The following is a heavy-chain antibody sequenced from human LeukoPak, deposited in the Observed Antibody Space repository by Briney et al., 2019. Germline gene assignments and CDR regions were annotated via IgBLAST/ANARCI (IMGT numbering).Heavy chain of an antibody. V-gene: IGHV3-23*01. CDR3: ANRPSAYIQDIVVVPAAMARWFDY. J-gene: IGHJ4*02. CDR2: ISGSGGST. Sequence: PGGSLRLSCAASGFTFSSYAMSWVRQAPGKGREWVSAISGSGGSTYYADSVKGRFTISRDNSKNTLYLQMNSLRAEDTAVYYCANRPSAYIQDIVVVPAAMARWFDYWGQGTLVTVSS. CDR1: GFTFSSYA. D-gene: IGHD2-2*01.